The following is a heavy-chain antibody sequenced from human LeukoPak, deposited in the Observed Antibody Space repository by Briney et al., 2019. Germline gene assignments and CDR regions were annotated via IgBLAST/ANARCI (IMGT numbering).Heavy chain of an antibody. CDR3: AREIGMYSSWSYYYGMDV. D-gene: IGHD6-6*01. Sequence: LETLSLTCTVSGGSISSYYWSWIRQPAGKGLEWIGRIYTSGSTNYNPSLKSRVTMSVDTSKNQFSLKLSSVTAADTAVYYCAREIGMYSSWSYYYGMDVWGQGTTVTVSS. CDR1: GGSISSYY. V-gene: IGHV4-4*07. CDR2: IYTSGST. J-gene: IGHJ6*02.